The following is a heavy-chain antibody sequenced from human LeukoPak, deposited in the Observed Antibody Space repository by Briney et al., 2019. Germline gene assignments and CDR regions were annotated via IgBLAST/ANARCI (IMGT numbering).Heavy chain of an antibody. CDR2: IYYSGST. CDR1: GGSISSSSYY. J-gene: IGHJ4*02. V-gene: IGHV4-39*01. Sequence: SETLSLTCTVSGGSISSSSYYWGWIRQPPGKGLEWIGSIYYSGSTYYNPSLKSRVTISVDTSKNQFSLKLSSVTAADTAVYYCARLAWFGESPCYWGQGTLVTVSS. D-gene: IGHD3-10*01. CDR3: ARLAWFGESPCY.